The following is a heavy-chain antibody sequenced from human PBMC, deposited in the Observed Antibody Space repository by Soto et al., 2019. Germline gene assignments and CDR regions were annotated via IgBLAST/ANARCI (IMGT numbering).Heavy chain of an antibody. CDR2: MSSSSRFT. CDR1: GFIFSDYY. Sequence: PGGSLRLSCAASGFIFSDYYMSWIRQAPGTGLEWVSYMSSSSRFTNYADSVKGRFTISRDNAKNSLYLQMNSLRAEDTAVYYCARLVDCTNGLCSYGMDVWGQGTTVTVSS. CDR3: ARLVDCTNGLCSYGMDV. J-gene: IGHJ6*02. V-gene: IGHV3-11*06. D-gene: IGHD2-8*01.